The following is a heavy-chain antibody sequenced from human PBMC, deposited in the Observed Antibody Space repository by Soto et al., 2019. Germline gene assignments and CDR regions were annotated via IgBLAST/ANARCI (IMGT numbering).Heavy chain of an antibody. D-gene: IGHD4-17*01. CDR3: AHRREWRRNTVKTSWFDP. Sequence: SGPTLVKPTQTLTLTCTFSGFSLSTSGVGVGWIRQPPGKALEWLALIYWDDDKRYSPSLKSRLTITKDTSKNQVVLTMTNMDPVDTATYYCAHRREWRRNTVKTSWFDPWGQGTLVTVSS. V-gene: IGHV2-5*02. J-gene: IGHJ5*02. CDR2: IYWDDDK. CDR1: GFSLSTSGVG.